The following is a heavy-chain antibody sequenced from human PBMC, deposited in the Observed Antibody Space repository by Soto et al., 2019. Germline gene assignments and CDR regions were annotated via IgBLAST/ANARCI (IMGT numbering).Heavy chain of an antibody. V-gene: IGHV1-69*13. Sequence: SVKVSCKASGSTFSSSAISWVRQAPGQGLEWMGGIIPIFGTANYAQKFQGRVTITADESTSTAYMELSSLRSEDTAVYYCARVSMVRGVIITTKYYFDYLGQGTLVTVSS. J-gene: IGHJ4*02. CDR2: IIPIFGTA. CDR3: ARVSMVRGVIITTKYYFDY. CDR1: GSTFSSSA. D-gene: IGHD3-10*01.